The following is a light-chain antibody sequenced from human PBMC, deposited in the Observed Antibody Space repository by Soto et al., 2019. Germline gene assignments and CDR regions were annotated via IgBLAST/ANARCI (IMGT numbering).Light chain of an antibody. J-gene: IGKJ1*01. CDR3: QEYSSYTWT. V-gene: IGKV1-5*01. CDR1: QSISNW. Sequence: DIPMTQSPSTLSASVGDRVTITCRASQSISNWLAWYQQKAGKVPKLLIYDASTLASGVPSRFSGSGSGTEFTLTISSLQPDDFATFYCQEYSSYTWTFGHGTKVEIK. CDR2: DAS.